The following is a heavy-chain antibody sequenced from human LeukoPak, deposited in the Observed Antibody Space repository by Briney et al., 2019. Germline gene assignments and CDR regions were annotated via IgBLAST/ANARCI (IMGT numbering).Heavy chain of an antibody. CDR1: GFSFTSYW. D-gene: IGHD6-13*01. CDR3: ARLPDGHSSDY. Sequence: GESLQISCKGSGFSFTSYWIGWVRPMPGKGLEGMGIIYPGDSDTRYSPSFQGQVTISADKSISTAYLQWSSLKASDTAMYYCARLPDGHSSDYWGQGTLVTVSS. CDR2: IYPGDSDT. J-gene: IGHJ4*02. V-gene: IGHV5-51*01.